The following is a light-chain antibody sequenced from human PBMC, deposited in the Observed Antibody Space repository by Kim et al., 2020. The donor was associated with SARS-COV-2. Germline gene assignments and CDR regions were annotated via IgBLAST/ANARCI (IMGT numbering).Light chain of an antibody. CDR1: QSISSS. CDR3: QQSNTPPFT. CDR2: VAS. J-gene: IGKJ4*01. V-gene: IGKV1-39*01. Sequence: ASVGDRVTITCRASQSISSSLNWYQQRPGEAPKFLIYVASTLQSGVPSRFSGSGFGTDFTLTISSLQPEDFATYYCQQSNTPPFTFGGGTKVDIK.